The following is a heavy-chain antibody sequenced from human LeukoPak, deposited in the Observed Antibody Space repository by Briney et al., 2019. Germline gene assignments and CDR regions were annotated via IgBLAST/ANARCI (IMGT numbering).Heavy chain of an antibody. D-gene: IGHD3-22*01. CDR3: ARVGYYDSSGYHTKYYFDY. CDR2: IYHSGST. J-gene: IGHJ4*02. Sequence: PSETLSLTCTVSGGSISSSNWWSWVRQPPGKGLEWIGEIYHSGSTNYNPSLKSRVTISVDKSKNQFSLKLSSVTAADTAVYYCARVGYYDSSGYHTKYYFDYWGQGTLVTVSS. V-gene: IGHV4-4*02. CDR1: GGSISSSNW.